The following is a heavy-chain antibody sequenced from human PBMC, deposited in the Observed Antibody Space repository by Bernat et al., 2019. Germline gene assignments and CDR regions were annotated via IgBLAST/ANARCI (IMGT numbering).Heavy chain of an antibody. J-gene: IGHJ4*02. CDR3: AREHCGGDCYSEYYFDY. V-gene: IGHV1-3*05. CDR2: INASNGNT. Sequence: QVQLVQSGAEEKKPGASVKVSCKASGYTFTSYAMHWVRQAPGQRLEWMGWINASNGNTKYSQKFQGRVTITRDTSASTAYMELSSLRSEDTAVYYCAREHCGGDCYSEYYFDYWGQGTLVTVSS. D-gene: IGHD2-21*02. CDR1: GYTFTSYA.